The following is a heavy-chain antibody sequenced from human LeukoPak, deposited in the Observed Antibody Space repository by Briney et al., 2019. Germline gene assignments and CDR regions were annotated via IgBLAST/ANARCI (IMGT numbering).Heavy chain of an antibody. CDR3: VGGSYYFDY. CDR2: ISSSGSTL. CDR1: GFTFSSYE. Sequence: GGSLRLSCAASGFTFSSYEMNWVRQAPGKGLEWVSYISSSGSTLYFADFVKGRFTISRDNAKNSLYLQMNSLRAEDTAVYYCVGGSYYFDYWGQGTLVTVSS. D-gene: IGHD1-26*01. J-gene: IGHJ4*02. V-gene: IGHV3-48*03.